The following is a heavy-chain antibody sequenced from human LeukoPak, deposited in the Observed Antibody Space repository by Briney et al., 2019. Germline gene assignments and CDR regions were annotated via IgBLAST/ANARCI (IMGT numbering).Heavy chain of an antibody. Sequence: GGSLRLSWAASGFTFSSYAMSWVRQAPGKGLEWVSAISGSGGSTHYADSVKGRFTISRDNSKNTLYLQMNSLRAEDTAVYYCAKDGEDGGNFDYWGQGTLVTVSS. CDR2: ISGSGGST. D-gene: IGHD4-23*01. V-gene: IGHV3-23*01. J-gene: IGHJ4*02. CDR1: GFTFSSYA. CDR3: AKDGEDGGNFDY.